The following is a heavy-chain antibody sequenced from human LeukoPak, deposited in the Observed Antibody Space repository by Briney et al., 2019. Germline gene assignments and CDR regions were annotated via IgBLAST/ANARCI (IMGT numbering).Heavy chain of an antibody. CDR2: ISINGGST. CDR1: GFTFSGYA. D-gene: IGHD3-10*01. CDR3: ARVGGYYGSGSYRSWFDP. J-gene: IGHJ5*02. V-gene: IGHV3-64*04. Sequence: GGSLRLSCSASGFTFSGYAMHWVRQAPGKGLEYVSVISINGGSTGYADSVKGRFTISRDNAKNSLYLQMNSLRAEDTALYYCARVGGYYGSGSYRSWFDPWGQGTLVTVSS.